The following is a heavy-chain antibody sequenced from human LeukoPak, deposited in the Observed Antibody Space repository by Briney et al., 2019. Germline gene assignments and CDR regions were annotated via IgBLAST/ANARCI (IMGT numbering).Heavy chain of an antibody. D-gene: IGHD1-1*01. CDR1: GYSFTSYW. V-gene: IGHV5-10-1*01. J-gene: IGHJ5*02. CDR3: ARSKYNWNEHNWFDP. Sequence: GESLRISCKGSGYSFTSYWISWVRQMPGKGLEWVGRIDSSDSYTNYSPSFQGHVPISADKSIITAYLQWSSLKASDTAMYYCARSKYNWNEHNWFDPWGQGTLVTVSS. CDR2: IDSSDSYT.